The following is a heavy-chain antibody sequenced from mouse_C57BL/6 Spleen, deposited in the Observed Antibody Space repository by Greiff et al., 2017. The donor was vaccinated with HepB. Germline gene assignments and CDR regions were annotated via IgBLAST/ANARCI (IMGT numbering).Heavy chain of an antibody. J-gene: IGHJ4*01. D-gene: IGHD3-3*01. Sequence: EVHLVESGGDLVKPGGSLKLSCAASGFTFSSYGMSWVRQTPDKRLEWVATISSGGSYTYYPDSVKGRFTISRDNAKNTLYLQMSSLKSEDTAMYYCARQGLDYAMDYWGQGTSVTVSS. CDR3: ARQGLDYAMDY. V-gene: IGHV5-6*01. CDR1: GFTFSSYG. CDR2: ISSGGSYT.